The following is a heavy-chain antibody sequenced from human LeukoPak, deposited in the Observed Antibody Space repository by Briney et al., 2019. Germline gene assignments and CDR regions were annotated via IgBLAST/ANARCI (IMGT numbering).Heavy chain of an antibody. CDR2: IYYSGST. D-gene: IGHD5-18*01. CDR1: GGSISSGDYY. J-gene: IGHJ5*02. CDR3: ARDRGYSYGYDPVGDNWFDH. V-gene: IGHV4-30-4*01. Sequence: SQTLSLTCTVSGGSISSGDYYWSWIRQPPGKGLEWIGYIYYSGSTYYNPSLKSRVTISVDTSKNQFSLKLSSVTAADTAVYYCARDRGYSYGYDPVGDNWFDHWGQGTLVTVSS.